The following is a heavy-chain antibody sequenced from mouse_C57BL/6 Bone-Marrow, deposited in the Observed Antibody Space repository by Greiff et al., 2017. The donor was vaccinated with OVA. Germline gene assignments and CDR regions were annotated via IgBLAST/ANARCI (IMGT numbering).Heavy chain of an antibody. V-gene: IGHV6-3*01. CDR1: GFTFSNYW. CDR2: IRLKSDNYAT. CDR3: TAGGGYGVLLDF. D-gene: IGHD2-2*01. J-gene: IGHJ4*01. Sequence: DVKLQESGGGLVQPGGSMKLSCVASGFTFSNYWMNWVRQSPEKGLEWVAQIRLKSDNYATHYAESVKGRFTISRDDSKSSVYLQIDNLRAEDTGIYYCTAGGGYGVLLDFWGQGTSITVSS.